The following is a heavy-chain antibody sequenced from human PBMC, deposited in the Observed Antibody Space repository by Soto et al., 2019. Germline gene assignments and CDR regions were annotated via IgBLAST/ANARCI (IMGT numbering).Heavy chain of an antibody. V-gene: IGHV3-23*01. Sequence: EVQLLDSGGGLVQPGGSLRLSCAASGFTFSSYAMSWDRQAPGKGLEWVSSISGSGGSTYYADSVKGRFIISRDNSKSTLYLQMNSLRAEDTAVYYCATGTFNFDSWGQGTLVTVSS. CDR1: GFTFSSYA. CDR2: ISGSGGST. CDR3: ATGTFNFDS. J-gene: IGHJ4*02.